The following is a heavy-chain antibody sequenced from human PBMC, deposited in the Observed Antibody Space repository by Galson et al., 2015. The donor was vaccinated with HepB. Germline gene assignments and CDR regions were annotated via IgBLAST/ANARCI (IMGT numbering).Heavy chain of an antibody. J-gene: IGHJ5*02. V-gene: IGHV5-51*01. Sequence: QSGAAVKKPGESLKISCKGSGYSFTSYWIGWVRQMPGQGLEWMGIIYPGDSDTRYSPSSQGQVTISADKSISTAYLQWSSLKASDTAMYYCARQGFSLAHSYNWFDPWGQGTLVTVSS. CDR3: ARQGFSLAHSYNWFDP. CDR1: GYSFTSYW. CDR2: IYPGDSDT.